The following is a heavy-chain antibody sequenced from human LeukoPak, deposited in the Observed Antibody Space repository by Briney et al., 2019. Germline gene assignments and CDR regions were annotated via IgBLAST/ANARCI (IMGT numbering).Heavy chain of an antibody. V-gene: IGHV3-48*02. J-gene: IGHJ4*02. CDR1: GLTFSSYN. Sequence: GGSLRLSCATSGLTFSSYNMNWVRQAPGKGLEWVSYIDSGGTNIYYAASVRGRFTVSRNNAEKSLHLQMKSLRDDDTAVYYCATDTYYYNLWESSGDYWGQRTLVSVSP. D-gene: IGHD3/OR15-3a*01. CDR3: ATDTYYYNLWESSGDY. CDR2: IDSGGTNI.